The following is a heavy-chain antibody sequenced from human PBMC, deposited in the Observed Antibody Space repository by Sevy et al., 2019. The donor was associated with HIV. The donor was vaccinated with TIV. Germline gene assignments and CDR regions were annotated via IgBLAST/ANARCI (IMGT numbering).Heavy chain of an antibody. D-gene: IGHD3-22*01. J-gene: IGHJ4*02. CDR3: AITKDYYDNSGSPFDY. Sequence: ASVKVSCKVSGYTLTKLAMHWVRQAPGKGLEWMGTFDPEDGETIYAQKFQGRVTMTEDTSRDTAYMELSSLRSEDTAVFYCAITKDYYDNSGSPFDYWGQGTLVTVSS. V-gene: IGHV1-24*01. CDR1: GYTLTKLA. CDR2: FDPEDGET.